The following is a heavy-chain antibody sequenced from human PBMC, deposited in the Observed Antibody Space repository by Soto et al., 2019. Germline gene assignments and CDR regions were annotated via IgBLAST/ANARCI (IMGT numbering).Heavy chain of an antibody. CDR1: GFTFRNYA. V-gene: IGHV3-23*01. CDR2: ISGSGGTT. J-gene: IGHJ4*02. D-gene: IGHD2-2*01. Sequence: EVQLLETGGGLVQPGGSLSLSCAASGFTFRNYALSWARQAQGKGLEWVSAISGSGGTTHYADSVKGRFTISRDNSKNTLYLQMNSLRVEDTAVYYCAKDRSSTSCYAFDYWGQGSLVTVSS. CDR3: AKDRSSTSCYAFDY.